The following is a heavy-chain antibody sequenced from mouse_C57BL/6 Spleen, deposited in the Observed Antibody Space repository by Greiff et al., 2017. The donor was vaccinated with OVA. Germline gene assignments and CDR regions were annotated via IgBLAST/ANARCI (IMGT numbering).Heavy chain of an antibody. D-gene: IGHD2-3*01. CDR1: GYTFTSYW. Sequence: QVQLQQPGAELVRPGTSVKLSCKASGYTFTSYWMHWVKQRPGQGLAWIGVIDPFDSYTNYNQKFKGKATLTVDQSSSTAYMQLSSLTSEDSAVYYCARSDDGCPFAYWGQGTLVTVSA. J-gene: IGHJ3*01. CDR3: ARSDDGCPFAY. CDR2: IDPFDSYT. V-gene: IGHV1-59*01.